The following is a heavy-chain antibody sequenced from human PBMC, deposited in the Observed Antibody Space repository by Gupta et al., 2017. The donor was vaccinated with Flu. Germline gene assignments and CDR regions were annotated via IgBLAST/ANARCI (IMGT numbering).Heavy chain of an antibody. V-gene: IGHV1-69*06. Sequence: QVQLVQSGAEVKKPGSSVKVSCKASGGTFSSYAISRVRQAPGQGLEWMGGIIPIFGTANYAQKFQGRVTITADKSTSTAYMELSSLRSEDTAVYYCARDIGYDRSGSNDAFDIWGQGTMVTVSS. D-gene: IGHD3-22*01. CDR3: ARDIGYDRSGSNDAFDI. CDR2: IIPIFGTA. CDR1: GGTFSSYA. J-gene: IGHJ3*02.